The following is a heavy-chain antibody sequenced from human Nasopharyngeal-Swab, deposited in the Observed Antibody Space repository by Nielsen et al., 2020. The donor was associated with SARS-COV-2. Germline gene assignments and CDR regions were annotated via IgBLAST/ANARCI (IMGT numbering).Heavy chain of an antibody. CDR3: ARVAAGHYYYYYMDV. Sequence: ETLSLTCAVYGGSFSGYYWTWVRQAPGKGLEWVSSISSSSSYIYYADSVKGRFTISRDNAKNSLYLQMNSLRAEDTAVYYCARVAAGHYYYYYMDVWGKGTTVTVSS. D-gene: IGHD6-25*01. J-gene: IGHJ6*03. CDR1: GGSFSGYY. V-gene: IGHV3-21*01. CDR2: ISSSSSYI.